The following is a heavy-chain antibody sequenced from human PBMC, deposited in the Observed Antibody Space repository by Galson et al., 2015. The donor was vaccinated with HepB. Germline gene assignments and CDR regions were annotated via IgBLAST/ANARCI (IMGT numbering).Heavy chain of an antibody. CDR3: AKGGYYGPGGFDWSDP. J-gene: IGHJ5*02. V-gene: IGHV4-39*01. Sequence: SETLSLTCTVSGGSIISSTYYWGWMRQPPGKGLEWIGSIYHTGTTYYNPSLKSRVTISVDTSKNHLSLRLGSVTVADSAVYYCAKGGYYGPGGFDWSDPWGQGTLVTVSS. D-gene: IGHD3-10*01. CDR1: GGSIISSTYY. CDR2: IYHTGTT.